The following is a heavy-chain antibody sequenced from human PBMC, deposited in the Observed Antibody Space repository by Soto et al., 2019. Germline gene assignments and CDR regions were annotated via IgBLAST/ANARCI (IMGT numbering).Heavy chain of an antibody. D-gene: IGHD2-21*02. CDR2: INHSGST. CDR3: ARGRSYCGGDCYYYYYYYGMDV. V-gene: IGHV4-34*01. CDR1: GGSFSGYY. J-gene: IGHJ6*02. Sequence: SETLSLTCAVYGGSFSGYYWSWIRQPPGKGLEWIGEINHSGSTNYNPSLKSRVTISVDTSKNQFSLKLSSVTAADTAVYYCARGRSYCGGDCYYYYYYYGMDVWGQGTTVTVSS.